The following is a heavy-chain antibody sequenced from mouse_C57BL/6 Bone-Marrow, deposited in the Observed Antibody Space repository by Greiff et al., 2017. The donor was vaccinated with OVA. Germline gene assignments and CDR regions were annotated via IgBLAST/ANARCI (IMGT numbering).Heavy chain of an antibody. D-gene: IGHD3-2*02. CDR1: GFSLSTFGMG. CDR2: IWWDDDK. CDR3: ARSTAQAPRYFDY. Sequence: QVQLKESGPGILQPSQTLSLTCSFSGFSLSTFGMGVGWIRQPSGKGLEWLAHIWWDDDKYYNPALKSRLTISKDTSKNQVFLKIANVDTADTATYYCARSTAQAPRYFDYWGQGTTLTVSS. J-gene: IGHJ2*01. V-gene: IGHV8-8*01.